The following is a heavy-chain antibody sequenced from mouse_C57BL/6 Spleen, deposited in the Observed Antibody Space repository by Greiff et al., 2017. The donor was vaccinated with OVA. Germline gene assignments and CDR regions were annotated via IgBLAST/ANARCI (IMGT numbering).Heavy chain of an antibody. CDR2: IYPGDGDT. CDR1: GYAFSSSW. D-gene: IGHD1-1*01. CDR3: AKYGSSPY. Sequence: VKLMESGPELVKPGASVKISCKASGYAFSSSWMNWVKQRPGKGLEWIGRIYPGDGDTNYNGKFKGKATLTADKSSSTAYMQLSSLTSEDSAVYFCAKYGSSPYWGQGTLVTVSA. J-gene: IGHJ3*01. V-gene: IGHV1-82*01.